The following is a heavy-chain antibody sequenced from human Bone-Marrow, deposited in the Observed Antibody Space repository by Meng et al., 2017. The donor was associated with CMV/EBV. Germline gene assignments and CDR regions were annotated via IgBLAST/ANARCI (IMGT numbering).Heavy chain of an antibody. V-gene: IGHV3-23*01. CDR1: GFTFSNYG. D-gene: IGHD3-16*02. Sequence: GGFLRLSCVAPGFTFSNYGLTWVRQAPGKGLEWVSVIRDSGGGTLYADSVKGRFIISRDNSKNTLYLQMNSLRAEDTAVYYCASLRYNYWGQGTQVTGSS. J-gene: IGHJ4*02. CDR3: ASLRYNY. CDR2: IRDSGGGT.